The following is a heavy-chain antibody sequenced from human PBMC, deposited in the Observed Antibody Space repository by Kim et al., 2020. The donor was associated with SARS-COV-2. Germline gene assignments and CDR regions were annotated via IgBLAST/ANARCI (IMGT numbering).Heavy chain of an antibody. CDR2: ISSSGSTI. D-gene: IGHD6-19*01. CDR3: ARDRESAVAGSRVAFDI. CDR1: GFTFSDYY. Sequence: GGSLRLSCAASGFTFSDYYMSWIRQAPGKGLEWVSYISSSGSTIYYADSVKGRFTISRRNAKNSLSLQMNSLRAEDTAVYYCARDRESAVAGSRVAFDIWGQGTMVTVSS. V-gene: IGHV3-11*01. J-gene: IGHJ3*02.